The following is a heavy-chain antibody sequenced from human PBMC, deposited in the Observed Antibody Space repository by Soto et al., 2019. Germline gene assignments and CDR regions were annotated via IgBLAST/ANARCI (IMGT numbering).Heavy chain of an antibody. Sequence: EVQLVESGEGWEKLGGSLGPSCQAPGFTLGNPGWSWSRQVPGKGWGGVGRIKSKTDGGTTDYAAPVKGRFTISRDDSKNTLYLQMNSLKTEDTAVYYCTTDGITMVRADLDVWGKGTTVTVSS. CDR2: IKSKTDGGTT. V-gene: IGHV3-15*01. CDR1: GFTLGNPG. J-gene: IGHJ6*04. D-gene: IGHD3-10*01. CDR3: TTDGITMVRADLDV.